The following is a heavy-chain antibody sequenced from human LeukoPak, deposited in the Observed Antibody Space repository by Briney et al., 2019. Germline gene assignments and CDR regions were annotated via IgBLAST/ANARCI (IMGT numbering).Heavy chain of an antibody. CDR2: INAGGGGT. CDR1: GFTFTHYA. D-gene: IGHD4-23*01. J-gene: IGHJ4*02. V-gene: IGHV3-23*01. CDR3: AKVGFGGQTNN. Sequence: GLSLRLSCAASGFTFTHYAMNWLRQAPGKGLEWVSFINAGGGGTDYADSVKGRFTISRDNSKMYLQMDNLRAEDTAVYYCAKVGFGGQTNNWGQGTLVTVSS.